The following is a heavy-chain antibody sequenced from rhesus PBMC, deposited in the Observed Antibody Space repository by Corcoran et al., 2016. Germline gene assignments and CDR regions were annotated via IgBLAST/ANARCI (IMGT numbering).Heavy chain of an antibody. CDR1: GASISSYW. CDR2: INGNSVIT. CDR3: ARDSGIAAGPLHNSLDV. J-gene: IGHJ5-2*02. D-gene: IGHD6-13*01. V-gene: IGHV4-80*01. Sequence: QVQLQESGPGLVKPSETLSLTCAVSGASISSYWWSWIRQPPGTGLEGIWEINGNSVITYTNPSLKSRVTISKDASKNQFSLKLSAVTAADTAVYYCARDSGIAAGPLHNSLDVWGRGVLVTVSS.